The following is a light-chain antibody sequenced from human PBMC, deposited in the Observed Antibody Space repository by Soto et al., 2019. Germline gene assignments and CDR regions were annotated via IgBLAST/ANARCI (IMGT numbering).Light chain of an antibody. CDR2: DAS. CDR3: QQYKGYSPLT. J-gene: IGKJ4*01. V-gene: IGKV1-5*01. CDR1: QSISTS. Sequence: DIPMTQSPSTLSASVGDRVTITCRASQSISTSLAWYQQKPGKAPKFLIYDASSLQSGVPSRFSGSGSGTEFTLTISSLQPDDFATYYCQQYKGYSPLTFGGGTKVEIK.